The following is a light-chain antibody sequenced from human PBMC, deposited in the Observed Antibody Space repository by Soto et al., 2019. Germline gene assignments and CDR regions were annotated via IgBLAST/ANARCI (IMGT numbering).Light chain of an antibody. CDR3: AAWDDGLNGWL. J-gene: IGLJ3*02. CDR1: NSNVGNNT. Sequence: QSVLTQPPSASGTPGQRVTISCSGSNSNVGNNTVNWYQQFPGTSPRLLIEANNQRASGVPDRFSGSKSANSASLAISGLKSEDEADYYCAAWDDGLNGWLFGGGTNVTVL. V-gene: IGLV1-44*01. CDR2: ANN.